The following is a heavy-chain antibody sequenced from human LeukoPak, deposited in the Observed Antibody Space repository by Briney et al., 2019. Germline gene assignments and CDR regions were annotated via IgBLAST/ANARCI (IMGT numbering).Heavy chain of an antibody. CDR3: ARDLSDHGYYYYYMDV. Sequence: GGSLRLSCAASGFTFSSYAMHWVRQAPGKGLEWVAVISYDGSNKYYADSVKGRFTISRDNSKNTLYLQMNSLRAEGTAVYYCARDLSDHGYYYYYMDVWGKGTTVTVSS. CDR1: GFTFSSYA. D-gene: IGHD1-14*01. CDR2: ISYDGSNK. J-gene: IGHJ6*03. V-gene: IGHV3-30*04.